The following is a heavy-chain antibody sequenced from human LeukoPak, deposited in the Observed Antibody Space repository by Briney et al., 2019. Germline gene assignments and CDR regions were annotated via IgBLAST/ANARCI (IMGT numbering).Heavy chain of an antibody. V-gene: IGHV4-34*01. CDR1: GGSFSGYY. J-gene: IGHJ4*02. D-gene: IGHD3-3*01. CDR2: INHSGST. CDR3: ARGIDEWLYLNY. Sequence: SETLSLTCAVYGGSFSGYYWSWIRQPPGKGLEWIGEINHSGSTNYNPSLKSRVTISVDTSKNQFSLKLSSVTAADTAVYYCARGIDEWLYLNYWGQGALVTVSS.